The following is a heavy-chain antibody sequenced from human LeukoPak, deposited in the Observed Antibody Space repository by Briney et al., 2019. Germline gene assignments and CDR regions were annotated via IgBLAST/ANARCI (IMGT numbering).Heavy chain of an antibody. J-gene: IGHJ4*02. CDR2: ISIDGSEK. D-gene: IGHD5-12*01. Sequence: PGGSLRLSCAASGFTFRNYGMHWVRQAPGKGLEWVTVISIDGSEKYYADSVKGRFTISRDNSKNTLYLQMNSPRGDDTAVYYCANPQSRGYDYLDYWGQGTLVTVSS. CDR3: ANPQSRGYDYLDY. CDR1: GFTFRNYG. V-gene: IGHV3-30*18.